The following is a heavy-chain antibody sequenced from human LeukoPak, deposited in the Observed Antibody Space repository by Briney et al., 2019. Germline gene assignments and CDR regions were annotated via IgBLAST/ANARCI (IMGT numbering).Heavy chain of an antibody. J-gene: IGHJ4*02. CDR1: GFTFSIYE. CDR3: ARSGGNFDY. D-gene: IGHD3-16*01. CDR2: ISTGGTTI. Sequence: GGSPRLSCAASGFTFSIYEMNWVRQAPGKGLEWVSYISTGGTTIHYADSVKGRFTISRDNAKNSLYLQMNSLRAEDTAVYYCARSGGNFDYWGRGTLVTVSS. V-gene: IGHV3-48*03.